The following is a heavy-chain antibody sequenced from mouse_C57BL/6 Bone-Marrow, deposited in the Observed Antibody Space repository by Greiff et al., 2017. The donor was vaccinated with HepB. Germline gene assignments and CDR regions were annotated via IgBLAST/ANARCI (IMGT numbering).Heavy chain of an antibody. CDR1: GFSLTSYG. CDR3: AKNSPYYDGSSYGYFDV. V-gene: IGHV2-5*01. J-gene: IGHJ1*03. Sequence: VQLQQSGPGLVQPSQSLSITCTVSGFSLTSYGVHWVRQSPGKGLEWLGVIWRGGSTDYNAAFMSRLSITKDNSKRQVFFKMNSLQADDTAIYYCAKNSPYYDGSSYGYFDVWGTGTTVTVSS. CDR2: IWRGGST. D-gene: IGHD1-1*01.